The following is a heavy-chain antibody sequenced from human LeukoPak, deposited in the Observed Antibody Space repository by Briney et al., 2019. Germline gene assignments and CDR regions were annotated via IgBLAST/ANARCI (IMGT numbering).Heavy chain of an antibody. CDR3: ARDGIVATGYFDY. D-gene: IGHD6-13*01. CDR1: GFTFSNYA. Sequence: GGSLRLSCAASGFTFSNYAMHWDRQAPGKGLEWVAVISYDGSNKYYADSVKGRFTISRDNSKNTLYLQMNSLRAEDTAVYYCARDGIVATGYFDYWGQGTLVTVSS. V-gene: IGHV3-30-3*01. J-gene: IGHJ4*02. CDR2: ISYDGSNK.